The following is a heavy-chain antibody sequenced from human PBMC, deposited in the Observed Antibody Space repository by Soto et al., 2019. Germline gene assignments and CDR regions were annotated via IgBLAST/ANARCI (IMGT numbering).Heavy chain of an antibody. D-gene: IGHD5-12*01. Sequence: QVRLQESGPGLVKPSETLSLTCTVSGGSISSYYWSWIRQPPGKGLEWIGHVYYSGSTNYNPSLKCRVTIAVDTSKKQFSLKLSSVTAADTAVYYCARHSRGNSGYDSPCDDWGQGTLVTVSS. CDR1: GGSISSYY. CDR2: VYYSGST. CDR3: ARHSRGNSGYDSPCDD. J-gene: IGHJ4*02. V-gene: IGHV4-59*08.